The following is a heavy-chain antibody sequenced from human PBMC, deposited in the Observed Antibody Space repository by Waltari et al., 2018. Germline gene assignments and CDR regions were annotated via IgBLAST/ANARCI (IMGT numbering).Heavy chain of an antibody. Sequence: EVQLVQSGAEVKKPGATVKISCKVSGYTFTDYYMHWVQQAPGKGLEWMGLVDPEDGETIYAEKCQGRVTITADTSTDTAYMELSSLRSEDTAVYYCATQGSEADDLVVVAAAAPYYMDVWGKGTTVTVSS. CDR1: GYTFTDYY. D-gene: IGHD2-15*01. CDR2: VDPEDGET. V-gene: IGHV1-69-2*01. J-gene: IGHJ6*03. CDR3: ATQGSEADDLVVVAAAAPYYMDV.